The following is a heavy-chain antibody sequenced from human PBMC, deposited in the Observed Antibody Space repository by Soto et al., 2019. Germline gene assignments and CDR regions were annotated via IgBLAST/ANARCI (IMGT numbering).Heavy chain of an antibody. CDR3: AKGGSRWGSGWRYFDY. Sequence: QVQLVESGGGVVQPGRSLRLSCAASGFTFSSYGMHWVRQAPGKGLEWVAVISYDGSNKYYADSVKGRFTISRDNSKNTLYLQMNRLGAEDTAGYYCAKGGSRWGSGWRYFDYWGQGTLVTVSS. J-gene: IGHJ4*02. D-gene: IGHD6-19*01. V-gene: IGHV3-30*18. CDR1: GFTFSSYG. CDR2: ISYDGSNK.